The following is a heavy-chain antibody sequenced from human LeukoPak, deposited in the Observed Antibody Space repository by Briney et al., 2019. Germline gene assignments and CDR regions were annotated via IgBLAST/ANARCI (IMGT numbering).Heavy chain of an antibody. Sequence: ASVKVSCKASGYTFTGYYMHWVRQAPGQGLEWMGWINPNSGGTNYAQKFQGRVTMTRDTSISTAYMELSRLRSDDTAVYYCARDQAGVMMWVYWGQRTLVTVSS. V-gene: IGHV1-2*02. CDR2: INPNSGGT. CDR3: ARDQAGVMMWVY. CDR1: GYTFTGYY. J-gene: IGHJ4*02. D-gene: IGHD3-16*01.